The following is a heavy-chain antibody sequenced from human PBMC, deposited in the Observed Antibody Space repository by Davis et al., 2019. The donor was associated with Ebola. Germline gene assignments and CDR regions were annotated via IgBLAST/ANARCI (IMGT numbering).Heavy chain of an antibody. CDR2: IIPILGIA. CDR1: GGTFSSYT. CDR3: TRGKWFDP. J-gene: IGHJ5*02. Sequence: AASVKVSCKASGGTFSSYTISWVRQAPGQGLEWMGRIIPILGIANYAQKFQGRVTITADKSTSTAYMELSRLRSDDTAMYYCTRGKWFDPWGQGTLVAVSS. V-gene: IGHV1-69*02.